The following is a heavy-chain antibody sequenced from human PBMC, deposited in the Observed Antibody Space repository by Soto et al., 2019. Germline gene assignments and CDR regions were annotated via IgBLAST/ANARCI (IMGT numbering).Heavy chain of an antibody. Sequence: GGSLRLSCAASGFTFSSYSMNWVRQAPGKGLEWVSSISSSSSYIYYADSVKGRFTISRDNAKNSLYLQMNSLRAEDTAVYYCARVEDWYQRYIGDWGQGTLVTVSS. CDR1: GFTFSSYS. CDR2: ISSSSSYI. V-gene: IGHV3-21*01. D-gene: IGHD3-10*01. CDR3: ARVEDWYQRYIGD. J-gene: IGHJ4*02.